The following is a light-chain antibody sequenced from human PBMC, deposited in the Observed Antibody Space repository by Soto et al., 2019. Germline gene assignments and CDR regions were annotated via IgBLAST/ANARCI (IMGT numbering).Light chain of an antibody. CDR3: QQYKTYTRT. CDR2: KAS. J-gene: IGKJ1*01. V-gene: IGKV1-5*03. Sequence: DIQMTQSPSTLSASVGDRVTITYRASQSISTWLALYQQKPGKAPKVLIYKASCLESGVPSRFSGSGSGTEFTLTISSLQPDDFATYYCQQYKTYTRTFGQGTKV. CDR1: QSISTW.